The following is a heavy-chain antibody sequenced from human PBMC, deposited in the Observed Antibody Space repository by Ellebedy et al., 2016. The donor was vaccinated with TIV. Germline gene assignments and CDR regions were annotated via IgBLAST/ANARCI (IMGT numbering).Heavy chain of an antibody. Sequence: GESLKISXVASGFTFDDYGLTWVRQVPGKGLEWVSGINYNGDNTAYADSVKGRFLISRDNAKNSLYLQMNSLRAEDTALYHCARYGNWNNVYYMNVWGKGTTVTVSS. V-gene: IGHV3-20*01. D-gene: IGHD1/OR15-1a*01. CDR3: ARYGNWNNVYYMNV. CDR2: INYNGDNT. J-gene: IGHJ6*03. CDR1: GFTFDDYG.